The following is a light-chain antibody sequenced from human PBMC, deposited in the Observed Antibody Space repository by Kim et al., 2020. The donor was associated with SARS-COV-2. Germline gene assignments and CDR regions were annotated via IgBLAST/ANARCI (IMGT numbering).Light chain of an antibody. J-gene: IGKJ4*01. V-gene: IGKV1-39*01. CDR3: QQGYNALG. CDR2: AAY. CDR1: QSIGTD. Sequence: SASGGKKGTITCRASQSIGTDLCWYQQKPTTAPKLLIYAAYTVQRGVPSRFSGSGAGTDFTLSISSLQPEDVATYFCQQGYNALGFGGGTKVDIK.